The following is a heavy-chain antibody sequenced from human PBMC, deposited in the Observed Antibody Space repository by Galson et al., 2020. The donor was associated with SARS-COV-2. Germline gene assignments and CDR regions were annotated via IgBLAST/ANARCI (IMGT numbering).Heavy chain of an antibody. V-gene: IGHV3-30-3*01. D-gene: IGHD3-3*01. J-gene: IGHJ6*02. CDR1: GFTFSSYA. CDR2: ISYDGSNK. CDR3: ARDGSLTMFGVVIGAYYYYGMDV. Sequence: GESLKISCAASGFTFSSYAMHWVRQAPGKGLEWVAVISYDGSNKYYADSVKGRFTISRDNSKNTLYLQMNSLRAEDTAVYYCARDGSLTMFGVVIGAYYYYGMDVWGQGTTVTVSS.